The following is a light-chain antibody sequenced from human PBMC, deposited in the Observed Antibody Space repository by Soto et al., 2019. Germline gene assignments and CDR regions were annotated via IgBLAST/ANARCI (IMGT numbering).Light chain of an antibody. CDR3: QQYNSYRA. CDR2: DAS. J-gene: IGKJ1*01. CDR1: QSISNF. Sequence: DIQMSQSPSSLSASVGDRVTIPCRASQSISNFLNWYQQKPGKAPKLLIYDASSLESGVPSRFSGSGSGTEFTLTISSLQPDDFATYYCQQYNSYRAFGQGTKVDI. V-gene: IGKV1-5*01.